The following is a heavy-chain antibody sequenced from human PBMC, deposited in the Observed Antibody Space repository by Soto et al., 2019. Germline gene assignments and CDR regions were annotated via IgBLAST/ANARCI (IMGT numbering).Heavy chain of an antibody. V-gene: IGHV4-34*01. Sequence: SETLSLTCAVYGGSFSGYYWSWIRQPPGKGLEWIGEINHSGSTNYNPSLKSRVTISVDTSKNQFSLKLSSVTAADTAVYYCARERREWLRFGWFDPWGQGTLVTVSS. CDR2: INHSGST. CDR3: ARERREWLRFGWFDP. D-gene: IGHD5-12*01. CDR1: GGSFSGYY. J-gene: IGHJ5*02.